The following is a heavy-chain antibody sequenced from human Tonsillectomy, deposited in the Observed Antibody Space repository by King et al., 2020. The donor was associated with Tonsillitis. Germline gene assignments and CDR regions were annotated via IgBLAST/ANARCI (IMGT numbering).Heavy chain of an antibody. CDR2: TYYRSKWYN. CDR1: GDSVSSSHAA. J-gene: IGHJ4*02. D-gene: IGHD5-12*01. Sequence: VQLQQSGPGLVKPSQTLSLTCAISGDSVSSSHAAWNWIRQSASRGLEWLGKTYYRSKWYNDYAVSVKSRITINPDTSKNQFSLQLNSVPPEDTAVYYCVRQQWLYYFDYWGQGTLVTVSS. V-gene: IGHV6-1*01. CDR3: VRQQWLYYFDY.